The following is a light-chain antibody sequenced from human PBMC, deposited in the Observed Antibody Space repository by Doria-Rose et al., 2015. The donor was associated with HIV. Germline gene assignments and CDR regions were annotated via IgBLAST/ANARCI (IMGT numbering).Light chain of an antibody. V-gene: IGKV1-39*01. J-gene: IGKJ4*01. CDR3: QQSYSTPLT. CDR2: AAS. Sequence: TQSPSSLSASVGDRVTITCRASQSTGSFLNWYQQKPGKAPKLLIYAASSFQNGVPSRLSGSGSGTDFTLTISSLQPEDFATYFCQQSYSTPLTFGGGTKVEVK. CDR1: QSTGSF.